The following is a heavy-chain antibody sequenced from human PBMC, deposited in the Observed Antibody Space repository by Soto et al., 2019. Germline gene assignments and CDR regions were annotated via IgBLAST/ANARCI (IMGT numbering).Heavy chain of an antibody. CDR3: ARDRVAVAGTLYYYYGMDV. Sequence: GGSLRLSCAASGFTFSSYSMNWVRQAPGKGLEWVSSISSSSSYIYYADSVKGRFTISRDNAKNSLYLQMNSLRAEDTAVYYCARDRVAVAGTLYYYYGMDVWGQGTTVTVYS. J-gene: IGHJ6*02. CDR2: ISSSSSYI. CDR1: GFTFSSYS. V-gene: IGHV3-21*01. D-gene: IGHD6-19*01.